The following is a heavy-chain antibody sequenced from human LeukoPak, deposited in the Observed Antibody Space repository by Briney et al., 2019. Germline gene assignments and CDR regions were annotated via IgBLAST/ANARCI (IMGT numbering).Heavy chain of an antibody. V-gene: IGHV1-8*01. J-gene: IGHJ4*02. D-gene: IGHD3-10*01. Sequence: ASVKVSCKASGYTFTSYDINWVRQATGQGLEWMGWMNPNSGNTGYAQKFQGRVTMTRNTSISTAYMELSSLRSEDTAVYYCARGGVDGSGSYEYYFDYWGQGTLVTVSS. CDR3: ARGGVDGSGSYEYYFDY. CDR1: GYTFTSYD. CDR2: MNPNSGNT.